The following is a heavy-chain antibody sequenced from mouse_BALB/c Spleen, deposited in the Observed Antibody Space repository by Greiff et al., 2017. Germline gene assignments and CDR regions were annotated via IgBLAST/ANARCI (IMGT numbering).Heavy chain of an antibody. Sequence: VQLQQPGAELVRPGASVKLSCKASGYSFTSYYMHWVKQSHGKSLEWIGYIDPFNGGTSYNQKFKGKATLTVDKSSSTAYMHLSSLTSEDSAVYYCASGTPYWGQGTTLTVSS. CDR1: GYSFTSYY. CDR3: ASGTPY. V-gene: IGHV1S135*01. CDR2: IDPFNGGT. J-gene: IGHJ2*01.